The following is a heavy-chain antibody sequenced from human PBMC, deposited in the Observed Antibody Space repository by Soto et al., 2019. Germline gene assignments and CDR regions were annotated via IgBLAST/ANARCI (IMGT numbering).Heavy chain of an antibody. V-gene: IGHV4-31*03. J-gene: IGHJ4*02. D-gene: IGHD3-9*01. CDR1: GGSISSGGYY. CDR2: IYYSGST. Sequence: SETLSLTCTVSGGSISSGGYYWSWIRQHPGKGLEWIGYIYYSGSTYYNPSLKSRVTISVDTSKNQFSLKLSSVTAADTAVYYCARAIYYDILTGYYYFDYWGQGTLVTVSS. CDR3: ARAIYYDILTGYYYFDY.